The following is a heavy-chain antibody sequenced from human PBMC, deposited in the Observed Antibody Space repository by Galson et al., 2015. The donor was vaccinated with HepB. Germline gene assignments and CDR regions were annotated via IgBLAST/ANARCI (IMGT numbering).Heavy chain of an antibody. D-gene: IGHD6-19*01. J-gene: IGHJ4*02. CDR1: GGSISSYY. CDR2: IYYSGST. Sequence: SETLSLTCTVSGGSISSYYWSWIRQPPGKGLEWIGYIYYSGSTNYNPSLKSRVTISVDTSKNQFSLKLSSVTAADTAVYYCARHPRDSSGWQLDYWGQGTLVTVSS. CDR3: ARHPRDSSGWQLDY. V-gene: IGHV4-59*01.